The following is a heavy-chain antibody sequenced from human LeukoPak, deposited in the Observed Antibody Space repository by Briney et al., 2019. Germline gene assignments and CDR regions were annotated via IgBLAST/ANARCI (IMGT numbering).Heavy chain of an antibody. CDR2: ISYDGSNK. J-gene: IGHJ4*02. CDR3: AKGLVGAPGGFDY. D-gene: IGHD1-26*01. CDR1: GFTFSSYA. Sequence: GGSLRLSCAASGFTFSSYAMHWVRQAPGKGLEWVAVISYDGSNKYYADSVKGRFTISRDNSKNTLYLQMNSLRAEDTAVYYCAKGLVGAPGGFDYWGQGTLVTVSS. V-gene: IGHV3-30-3*01.